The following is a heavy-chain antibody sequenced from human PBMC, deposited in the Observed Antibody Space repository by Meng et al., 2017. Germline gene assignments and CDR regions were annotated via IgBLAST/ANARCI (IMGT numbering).Heavy chain of an antibody. Sequence: GESLKISCAASGFTFSSYWMHWVRQAPGKGLVWVSRINSDGSSTSYADSVKGRFTISRDNAKNTLYLQMNSLRAEDTAVYYCTSQPNGYGDYKYYFDYWGQGTLVTVSS. J-gene: IGHJ4*02. CDR3: TSQPNGYGDYKYYFDY. V-gene: IGHV3-74*01. D-gene: IGHD4-17*01. CDR1: GFTFSSYW. CDR2: INSDGSST.